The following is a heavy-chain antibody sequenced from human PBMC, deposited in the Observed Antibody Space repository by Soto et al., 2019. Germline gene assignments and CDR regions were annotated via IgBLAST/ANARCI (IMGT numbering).Heavy chain of an antibody. D-gene: IGHD3-10*01. V-gene: IGHV4-4*02. CDR1: GGSTSSHHW. Sequence: QVQLQESGPGLVKPSGTLSLTCSVSGGSTSSHHWWTWVRQPPGKGLEWIGEIFHGEIINSNPSLKGRVTISIDKSDNQFSLMLTVVTAADTAVYSCARCAYGSYTFGLDVWGQGTTVTVSS. J-gene: IGHJ6*02. CDR2: IFHGEII. CDR3: ARCAYGSYTFGLDV.